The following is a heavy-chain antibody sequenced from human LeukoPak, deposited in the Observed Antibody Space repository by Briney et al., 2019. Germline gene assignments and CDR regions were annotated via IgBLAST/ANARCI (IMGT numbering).Heavy chain of an antibody. J-gene: IGHJ2*01. V-gene: IGHV3-49*03. CDR3: TRAFIAAAGTGEWYFDL. Sequence: GGSLRLSCTASGFTFGDFAMGWFRQAPGKGLERVGFIRSNSYGGTTEYAASVKGRFTISRDDSKNIAYLQMNSLKTEDTAVYYCTRAFIAAAGTGEWYFDLWGRGTLVTVSS. CDR1: GFTFGDFA. D-gene: IGHD6-13*01. CDR2: IRSNSYGGTT.